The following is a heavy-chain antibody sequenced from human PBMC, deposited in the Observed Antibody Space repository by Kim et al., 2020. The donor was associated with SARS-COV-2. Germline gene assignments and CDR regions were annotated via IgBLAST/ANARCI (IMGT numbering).Heavy chain of an antibody. CDR1: GFTFSTYV. J-gene: IGHJ6*02. Sequence: GGSLRLSCAASGFTFSTYVMTWVRQAPGKGLEWVSGITGSGTRTYYTDSVKGRFTISRDNSKKTLFLQMNTLRAEDTAIYYCAKERLDCTTNSCDYYYYSAMEVWGQGTAVTVSS. CDR3: AKERLDCTTNSCDYYYYSAMEV. D-gene: IGHD2-2*01. V-gene: IGHV3-23*01. CDR2: ITGSGTRT.